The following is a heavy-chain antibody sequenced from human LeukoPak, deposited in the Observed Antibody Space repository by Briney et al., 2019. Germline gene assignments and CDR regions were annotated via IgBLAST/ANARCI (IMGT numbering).Heavy chain of an antibody. CDR2: IIPIFGTA. CDR3: ATLIAARRELSDY. Sequence: ASVKVSCKASGYTFTSYGISWVRQAPGQGLEWMGGIIPIFGTANYAQKFQGRVTITTDESTSTAYMELSSLRSEDTAVYYCATLIAARRELSDYWGQGTLVTVSS. V-gene: IGHV1-69*05. D-gene: IGHD6-6*01. CDR1: GYTFTSYG. J-gene: IGHJ4*02.